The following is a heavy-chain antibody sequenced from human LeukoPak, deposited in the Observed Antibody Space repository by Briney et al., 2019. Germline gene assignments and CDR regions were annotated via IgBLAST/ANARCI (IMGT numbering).Heavy chain of an antibody. CDR2: ISGSGGST. V-gene: IGHV3-23*01. CDR1: GFTFSSHS. J-gene: IGHJ4*02. Sequence: PGGSLRLSCAASGFTFSSHSMSWVRQAPGKGLEWVSAISGSGGSTYYADSVKGRFTISRDNSKNTLYLQMNSLRAEDTAVYYCAKPYYYDSSDTGSYFDYWGQGTLVTVSS. D-gene: IGHD3-22*01. CDR3: AKPYYYDSSDTGSYFDY.